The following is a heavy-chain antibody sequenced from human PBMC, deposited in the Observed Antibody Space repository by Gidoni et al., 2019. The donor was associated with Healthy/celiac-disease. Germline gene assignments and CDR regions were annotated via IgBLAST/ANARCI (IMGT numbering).Heavy chain of an antibody. CDR3: ARGRNRRYYDFWSGTGNY. CDR2: INHSGST. Sequence: VQLQQRGAGRLKPSETLSLTCAVYVGSFRGDYWSWIRQPPGKGLAWIGGINHSGSTNYNPSLKSRVTISVDTSKNQFSLKLSSVPASDTAVYYCARGRNRRYYDFWSGTGNYWGQGTLVTVSS. CDR1: VGSFRGDY. D-gene: IGHD3-3*01. V-gene: IGHV4-34*01. J-gene: IGHJ4*02.